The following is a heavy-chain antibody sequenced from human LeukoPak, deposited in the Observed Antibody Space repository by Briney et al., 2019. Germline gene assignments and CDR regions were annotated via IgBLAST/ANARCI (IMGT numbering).Heavy chain of an antibody. CDR3: ARDSAWLVPSAEYFKH. J-gene: IGHJ1*01. Sequence: ASVKVSCKASGYTFTNYGISWVRQAHGQGLEWMGWISAYNGNTDYAQKLQGRVTMTTDTSTSTAYMELRSLRSDDTAVYYCARDSAWLVPSAEYFKHWGQGTLVTVSS. D-gene: IGHD6-19*01. V-gene: IGHV1-18*01. CDR2: ISAYNGNT. CDR1: GYTFTNYG.